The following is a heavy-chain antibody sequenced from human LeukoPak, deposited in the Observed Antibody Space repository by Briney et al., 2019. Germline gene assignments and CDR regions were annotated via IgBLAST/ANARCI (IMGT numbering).Heavy chain of an antibody. CDR1: GGSISSGSYY. CDR3: ARAVPRYCSSTSCLPPY. Sequence: SQTLSLTCTVSGGSISSGSYYWSWIRQPAGKGLEWIGRIYTSGSTNYNPSLKSRVTMSVDTSKNQFSLKLSSVTAADTAVYYCARAVPRYCSSTSCLPPYWGQGTLVTVSS. CDR2: IYTSGST. D-gene: IGHD2-2*01. V-gene: IGHV4-61*02. J-gene: IGHJ4*02.